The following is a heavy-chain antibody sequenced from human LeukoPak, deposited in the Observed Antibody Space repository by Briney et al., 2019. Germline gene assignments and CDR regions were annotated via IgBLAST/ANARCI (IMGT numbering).Heavy chain of an antibody. V-gene: IGHV3-7*01. Sequence: PGGSLRLSCEVSGFTFSSYSMNWVRQAPGKGLEWVANIKQDGSDKYYVNSVKGRFTISRDNGKSSLYLQMDSLRAEDTAVYYCATYGTANGGHEYWGQGTLVTV. CDR1: GFTFSSYS. D-gene: IGHD4-23*01. CDR2: IKQDGSDK. J-gene: IGHJ4*02. CDR3: ATYGTANGGHEY.